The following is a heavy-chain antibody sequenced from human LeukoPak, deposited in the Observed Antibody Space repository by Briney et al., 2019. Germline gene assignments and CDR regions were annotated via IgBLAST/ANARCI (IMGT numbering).Heavy chain of an antibody. V-gene: IGHV3-30*02. CDR3: AKDPVTTVTYYFDY. CDR1: GFTFSSYG. D-gene: IGHD4-11*01. CDR2: IRYDGSNK. Sequence: GGSLLLSCAASGFTFSSYGMHWVRQAPGKGLEWVAFIRYDGSNKYYADSVKGRFTISRDNSKNTLYLQMNSLRAEDTAVYYCAKDPVTTVTYYFDYWGQGTLVTFSS. J-gene: IGHJ4*02.